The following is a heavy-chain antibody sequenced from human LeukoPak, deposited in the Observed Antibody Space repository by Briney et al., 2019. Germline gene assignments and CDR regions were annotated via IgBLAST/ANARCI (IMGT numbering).Heavy chain of an antibody. J-gene: IGHJ4*02. V-gene: IGHV4-34*01. Sequence: PSETLSLTCAVYGGSFSGYYWSWIRQPPGKGLEWLGEINHSGSTNYNPSLKSRVTISVDTTKNQFSLKLSSVTAADTAVYECARASGSPLVLLDYWGQGTLVTVSS. CDR2: INHSGST. D-gene: IGHD3-10*01. CDR3: ARASGSPLVLLDY. CDR1: GGSFSGYY.